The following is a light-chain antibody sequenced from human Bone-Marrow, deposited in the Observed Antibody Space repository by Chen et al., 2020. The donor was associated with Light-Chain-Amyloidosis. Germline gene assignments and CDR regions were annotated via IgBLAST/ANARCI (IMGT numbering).Light chain of an antibody. Sequence: SSVLTQPSSVSVAPGQTTTIACGGHHIGSTSVHWYQQTPGQAPLLVVYDDSDRPAGIPERLSGSNSGNTATLTISRVEAGDEADYYGQVWDRSSDRPVFGGGTKLTVL. V-gene: IGLV3-21*02. CDR3: QVWDRSSDRPV. J-gene: IGLJ3*02. CDR1: HIGSTS. CDR2: DDS.